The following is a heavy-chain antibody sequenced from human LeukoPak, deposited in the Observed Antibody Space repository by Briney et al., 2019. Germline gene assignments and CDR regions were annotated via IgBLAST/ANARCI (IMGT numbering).Heavy chain of an antibody. D-gene: IGHD3-16*02. V-gene: IGHV3-30*02. CDR2: IWYDGSNK. J-gene: IGHJ4*02. Sequence: GGSLRLSCAASGFTFSSYGMHWVRQAPGKGLEWVAVIWYDGSNKYYADSVKGRFTISRDNSKNTLYLQMNSLRAEDTAVYYCAKGMWAFGGVIVYDYWGQGTLVTVSS. CDR1: GFTFSSYG. CDR3: AKGMWAFGGVIVYDY.